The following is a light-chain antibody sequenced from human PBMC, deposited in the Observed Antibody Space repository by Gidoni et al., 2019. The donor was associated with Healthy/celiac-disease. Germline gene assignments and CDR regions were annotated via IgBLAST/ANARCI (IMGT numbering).Light chain of an antibody. CDR1: QSVSSSY. CDR2: GAS. CDR3: QQYGSSPRT. J-gene: IGKJ3*01. V-gene: IGKV3-20*01. Sequence: DIVLTQSPGTLSLSPGESAPLSCSASQSVSSSYLAWYQQKPGQAPRLLIYGASSRATGIPDRFSGSGSGTDFTLTISRLEPEDFAVYYCQQYGSSPRTFGPGTKVDIK.